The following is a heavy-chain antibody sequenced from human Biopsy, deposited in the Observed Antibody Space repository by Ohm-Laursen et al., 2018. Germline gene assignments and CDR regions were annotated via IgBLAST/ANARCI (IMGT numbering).Heavy chain of an antibody. V-gene: IGHV4-4*07. CDR2: IYTSGSP. CDR1: GDSINNYY. CDR3: ARGTGRYSVYGAFDI. Sequence: TLSLTCTVSGDSINNYYWSWIRQPAGKGLEWIGRIYTSGSPNYNLSLESRVTMSVDTSKNQFSLNMRSVTAADTAVYYCARGTGRYSVYGAFDIWGQGTVVTASS. D-gene: IGHD1-26*01. J-gene: IGHJ3*02.